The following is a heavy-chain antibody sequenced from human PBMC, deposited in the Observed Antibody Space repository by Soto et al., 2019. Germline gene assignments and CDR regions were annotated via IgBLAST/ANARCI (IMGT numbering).Heavy chain of an antibody. CDR1: GGSISSGGYY. V-gene: IGHV4-31*03. CDR3: ARETQSMVRGVGYYYYGMDV. Sequence: SETLSLTCTVSGGSISSGGYYWSWIRQHPGKGLEWIGYIYYSGSTYYNPSLKSRVTISVDTSKNQFSLKLSSVTAADTAVYYCARETQSMVRGVGYYYYGMDVWGQGTTVTVSS. J-gene: IGHJ6*02. D-gene: IGHD3-10*01. CDR2: IYYSGST.